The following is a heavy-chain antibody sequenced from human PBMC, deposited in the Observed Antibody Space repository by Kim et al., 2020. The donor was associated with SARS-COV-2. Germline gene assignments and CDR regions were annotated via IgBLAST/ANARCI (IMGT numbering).Heavy chain of an antibody. D-gene: IGHD4-17*01. Sequence: SETLALTCTVSGGSISSYYWSWIRQPPGKGLEWIGYIYYSGSTNYNPSLKSRVTISVDTSKNQFSLKLSSVTGADTAVYYCARDFDYGGQTGLGDWYFDL. V-gene: IGHV4-59*01. J-gene: IGHJ2*01. CDR2: IYYSGST. CDR3: ARDFDYGGQTGLGDWYFDL. CDR1: GGSISSYY.